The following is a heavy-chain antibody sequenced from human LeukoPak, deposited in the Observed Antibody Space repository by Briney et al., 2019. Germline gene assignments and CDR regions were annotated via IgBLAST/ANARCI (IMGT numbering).Heavy chain of an antibody. Sequence: GGSLRLSFAASGFTFSSYWMRWVRQAPGKGLVWVSRINSDGSSTSYADSVKGRFTISRDNAKNTLYLQMNSLRAEDTAVYYCARAISSGYDGDFDYWGQGTLVTVSS. CDR3: ARAISSGYDGDFDY. V-gene: IGHV3-74*01. CDR1: GFTFSSYW. D-gene: IGHD5-12*01. J-gene: IGHJ4*02. CDR2: INSDGSST.